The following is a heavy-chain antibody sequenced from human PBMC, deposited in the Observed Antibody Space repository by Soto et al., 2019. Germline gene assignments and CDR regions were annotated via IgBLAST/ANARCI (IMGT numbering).Heavy chain of an antibody. Sequence: GSLRLSCAASGFTVSSKYMSWVRQAPGKGLEWVSVIYSGGSTSYADSVKGRFTISRDTSKNTLYLQMDSLGAEDTAVYYCAKGTSGAYYGIDCWGQGTLVTVS. V-gene: IGHV3-66*01. D-gene: IGHD1-26*01. CDR1: GFTVSSKY. CDR3: AKGTSGAYYGIDC. J-gene: IGHJ4*02. CDR2: IYSGGST.